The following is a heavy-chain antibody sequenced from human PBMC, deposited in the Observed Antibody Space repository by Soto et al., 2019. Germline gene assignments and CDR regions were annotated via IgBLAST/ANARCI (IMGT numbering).Heavy chain of an antibody. D-gene: IGHD3-22*01. CDR3: ARQIYDSDTGPNFQYYFDS. CDR1: GYSFAGYW. V-gene: IGHV5-10-1*01. CDR2: IDPSDSQT. Sequence: GESLKISCKGSGYSFAGYWITWVRQKPGKGLEWMGRIDPSDSQTYYSPSFRGHVTTSVTKSITTVFLQWSSLRASDTAMYYCARQIYDSDTGPNFQYYFDSWGQGTPVTVSS. J-gene: IGHJ4*02.